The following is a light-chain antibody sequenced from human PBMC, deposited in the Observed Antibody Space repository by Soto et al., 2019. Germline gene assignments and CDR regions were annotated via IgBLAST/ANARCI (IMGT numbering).Light chain of an antibody. CDR3: QQRNQWPPVP. V-gene: IGKV3-11*01. Sequence: ESVLTQSPATLSLSPGERATLSCRASPSVSNSLAWYQHKPGQAPRLLIYDASNRATGVPTRFSGSGSGTDFPLTISSLEPEDFAVYYCQQRNQWPPVPFGGGTRVEIK. CDR2: DAS. J-gene: IGKJ4*01. CDR1: PSVSNS.